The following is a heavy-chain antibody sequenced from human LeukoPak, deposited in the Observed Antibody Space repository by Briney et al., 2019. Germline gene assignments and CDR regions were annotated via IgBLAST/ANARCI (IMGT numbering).Heavy chain of an antibody. CDR3: ATDYYVSGSYYRLFY. CDR2: ITSSSTYT. Sequence: GSLRLSCAASGFSFSNNMNWVRLTPGKGLEWVSSITSSSTYTFYADSVKGRFTISRDNAKNSLYLQMNSLRAEDTAIYYCATDYYVSGSYYRLFYWGQGTLVTVSS. J-gene: IGHJ4*02. V-gene: IGHV3-21*01. D-gene: IGHD3-10*01. CDR1: GFSFSNN.